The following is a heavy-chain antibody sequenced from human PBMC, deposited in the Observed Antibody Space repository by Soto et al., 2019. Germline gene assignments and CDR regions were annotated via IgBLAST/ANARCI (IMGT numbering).Heavy chain of an antibody. V-gene: IGHV1-46*01. CDR3: ARVLAYCGGDCFYFDY. CDR2: INPSGGST. D-gene: IGHD2-21*02. Sequence: APVKVSCKASGYTFTSYYMHWVRQAPGQGLEWMGIINPSGGSTSYAQKFQGRVTMTRDTSTSTVYMELSSLRSEDTAVYYCARVLAYCGGDCFYFDYWGQGTLVTVSS. CDR1: GYTFTSYY. J-gene: IGHJ4*02.